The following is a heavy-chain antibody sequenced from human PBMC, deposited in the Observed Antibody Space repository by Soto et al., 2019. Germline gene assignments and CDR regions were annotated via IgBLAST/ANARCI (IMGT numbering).Heavy chain of an antibody. CDR1: GYTFTNYY. J-gene: IGHJ4*02. CDR2: INPMSGST. CDR3: ARDLLAGDF. Sequence: QVQLVQSGAEVKKPGASVKVSCRASGYTFTNYYIHWVRQAPGQGLEWMAIINPMSGSTNYAQNLQGRGTLTMDTSTTTVYMDLSSLRFEDTAVYFCARDLLAGDFWGQGTLVTVSS. V-gene: IGHV1-46*01. D-gene: IGHD3-10*01.